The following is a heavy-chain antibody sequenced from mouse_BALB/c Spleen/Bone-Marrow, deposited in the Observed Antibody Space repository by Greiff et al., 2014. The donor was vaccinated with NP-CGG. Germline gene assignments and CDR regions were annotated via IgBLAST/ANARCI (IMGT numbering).Heavy chain of an antibody. J-gene: IGHJ4*01. CDR3: ARFAGTPYTMDY. Sequence: EVKLMESGPDLVKPSQSLSLTCTVTGYSITSGYSWHWIRQSPGNKLEWMGYIHYSGITVYNPSLRSRISIARDTSKSQFFLQLNSVTTEDTATYYCARFAGTPYTMDYWGQGTSVTVSS. V-gene: IGHV3-1*02. CDR2: IHYSGIT. D-gene: IGHD4-1*01. CDR1: GYSITSGYS.